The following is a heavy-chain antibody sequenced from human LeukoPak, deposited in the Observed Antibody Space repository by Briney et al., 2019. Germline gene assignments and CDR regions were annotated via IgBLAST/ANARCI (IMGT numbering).Heavy chain of an antibody. D-gene: IGHD3-10*01. V-gene: IGHV3-23*01. CDR3: AKVGIVRVRRANFYYGMDV. Sequence: HTGRSLRLSWAASGITFISYGMSWVRQAPGKRPEWVSSISGRGGSTNYADSVKGRFTIPRDNSRNTVYLQMNSLRAEDTAVYYCAKVGIVRVRRANFYYGMDVWGQGTAVTVSS. J-gene: IGHJ6*02. CDR1: GITFISYG. CDR2: ISGRGGST.